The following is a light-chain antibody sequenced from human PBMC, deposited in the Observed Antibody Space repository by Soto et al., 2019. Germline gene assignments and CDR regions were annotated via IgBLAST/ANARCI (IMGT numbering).Light chain of an antibody. CDR3: AAWDDSLNGVV. Sequence: QTVVTQPPSASGTPGQRVTIACSGSSSNIGSTTVKWYQQLPGTAPKLLIYNNNQRPSGIPARFSGSKSGTSASLAISGLQSEDEADYYCAAWDDSLNGVVFGGGPKLTVL. J-gene: IGLJ3*02. CDR2: NNN. CDR1: SSNIGSTT. V-gene: IGLV1-44*01.